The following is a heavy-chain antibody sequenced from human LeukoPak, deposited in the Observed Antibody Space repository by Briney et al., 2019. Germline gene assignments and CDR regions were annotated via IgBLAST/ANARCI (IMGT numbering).Heavy chain of an antibody. CDR3: AHISSSWPDY. Sequence: GGPLRLSCAASGFTFSSYAMSWVRQAPGKGPEWVSAISGSGGSTYYADSVKGRFTISRDNSTNTLYLQMNSLRAEDTAVYYCAHISSSWPDYWGQGTLVTVSS. CDR2: ISGSGGST. D-gene: IGHD6-13*01. CDR1: GFTFSSYA. J-gene: IGHJ4*02. V-gene: IGHV3-23*01.